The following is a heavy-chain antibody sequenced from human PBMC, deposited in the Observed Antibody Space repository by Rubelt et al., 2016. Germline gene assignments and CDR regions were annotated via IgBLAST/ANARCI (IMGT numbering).Heavy chain of an antibody. CDR1: GLTFSIYA. D-gene: IGHD3-3*01. Sequence: GGSLRLSCAASGLTFSIYAMNWVRQAPGKGLEWVSVVSGSGGITYYADSVKGRCTISRDNSENTLYLQMNSLRAEDTAIYYCARWSGTYYDHWGQGTLVTVSS. V-gene: IGHV3-23*01. CDR2: VSGSGGIT. J-gene: IGHJ4*02. CDR3: ARWSGTYYDH.